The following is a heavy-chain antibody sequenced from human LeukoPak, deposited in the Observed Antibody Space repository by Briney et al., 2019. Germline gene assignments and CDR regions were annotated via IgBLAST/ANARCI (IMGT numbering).Heavy chain of an antibody. Sequence: SETLSLTCTVSGGSVSSGSYYWSWIRQPPGKGLEWIGYIYYSGSTNYNPSLKSRVTISVDTSKNQFSLKLSSVTAADTAVYYCARGYGDYYFDYWGQGTLVTVSS. CDR3: ARGYGDYYFDY. V-gene: IGHV4-61*01. CDR2: IYYSGST. D-gene: IGHD4-17*01. J-gene: IGHJ4*02. CDR1: GGSVSSGSYY.